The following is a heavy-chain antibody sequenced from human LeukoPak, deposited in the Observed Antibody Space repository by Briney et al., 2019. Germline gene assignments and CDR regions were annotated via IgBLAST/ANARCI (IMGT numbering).Heavy chain of an antibody. V-gene: IGHV1-69*01. Sequence: ASVKVSCKASGGTFNTYAISWVRQAPGQGLEWMGGIIPLFGTVNYAQKFLGRVTITADESTSTAYMELSSLRSEDTAVYYCARDRLGEKDVITKPAADWGQGTLVTVSS. D-gene: IGHD2-2*01. CDR3: ARDRLGEKDVITKPAAD. CDR2: IIPLFGTV. CDR1: GGTFNTYA. J-gene: IGHJ4*02.